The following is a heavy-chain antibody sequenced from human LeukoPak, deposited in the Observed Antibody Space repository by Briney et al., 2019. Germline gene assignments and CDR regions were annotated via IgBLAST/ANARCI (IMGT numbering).Heavy chain of an antibody. CDR2: INTLTGVT. J-gene: IGHJ3*02. D-gene: IGHD2-15*01. CDR1: GYPFTDYF. V-gene: IGHV1-2*02. Sequence: GASVKVSCKASGYPFTDYFIHWVRQAPGQGLEWMGWINTLTGVTLYAQKFQGRLTMTRDTSTSTANMELRSLRSDDTAVHYCVTWNIVSGIPSGVDILGQRTMVTVSS. CDR3: VTWNIVSGIPSGVDI.